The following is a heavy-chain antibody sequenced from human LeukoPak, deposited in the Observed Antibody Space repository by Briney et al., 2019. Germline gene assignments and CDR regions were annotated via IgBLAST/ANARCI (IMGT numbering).Heavy chain of an antibody. D-gene: IGHD3-3*01. CDR2: ISGSGGST. CDR1: GFTFSSYA. Sequence: GGSLRLSCAASGFTFSSYAMSWVRQAPGKGLEWVSAISGSGGSTYYADSVKGRFTISRDNSKNTLYLQMNSLRAEDTAVYYCTRFLGGDNYPFDYWGQGTLVTVSS. CDR3: TRFLGGDNYPFDY. J-gene: IGHJ4*02. V-gene: IGHV3-23*01.